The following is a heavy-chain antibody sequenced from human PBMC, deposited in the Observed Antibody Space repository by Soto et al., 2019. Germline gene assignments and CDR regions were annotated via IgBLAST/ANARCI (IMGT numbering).Heavy chain of an antibody. CDR2: MSAYNGNT. V-gene: IGHV1-18*01. CDR3: ARRDYGPNDDLDY. D-gene: IGHD4-17*01. CDR1: GDTFTSYG. Sequence: ASAKVSCKASGDTFTSYGMSWVRPAPGQGLEWMGWMSAYNGNTNYAQKLQGRVTMTTAPSTSTAYMELRSVTSDDTAVYYCARRDYGPNDDLDYWSQGAVVTVSS. J-gene: IGHJ4*01.